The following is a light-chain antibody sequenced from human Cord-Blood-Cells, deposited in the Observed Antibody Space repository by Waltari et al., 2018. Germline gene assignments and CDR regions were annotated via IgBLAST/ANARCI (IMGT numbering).Light chain of an antibody. Sequence: QSVLTQPAAVTGTPRQLRTISCPGTSSDVGGYHFVSCYQQHPGKAPKLMIYDVSIRPSGVSNRFSGSKSGNTASLTISGLQAEDEADYYCSSYTSSSTPEVFGGGTKLTVL. CDR3: SSYTSSSTPEV. CDR2: DVS. J-gene: IGLJ2*01. CDR1: SSDVGGYHF. V-gene: IGLV2-14*01.